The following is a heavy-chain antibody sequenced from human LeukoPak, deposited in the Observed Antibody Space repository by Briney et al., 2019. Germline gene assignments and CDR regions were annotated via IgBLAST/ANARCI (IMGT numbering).Heavy chain of an antibody. CDR3: ARAWIQLTDAFDI. CDR2: INHSGGT. V-gene: IGHV4-34*01. D-gene: IGHD5-18*01. CDR1: GGSFSGYY. Sequence: SETLSLTCAVYGGSFSGYYWSWIRQPPGKGLEWIGEINHSGGTNYNPSLKSRVTISVDTSKNQFSLKLSSVTAADTAVYYCARAWIQLTDAFDIWGQGTMVTVSS. J-gene: IGHJ3*02.